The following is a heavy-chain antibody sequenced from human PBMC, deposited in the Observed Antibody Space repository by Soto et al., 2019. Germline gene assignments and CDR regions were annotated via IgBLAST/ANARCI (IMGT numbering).Heavy chain of an antibody. Sequence: GGSLRLSCAASGFTFSDYYMSWIRQAPGKGLEWVSYISSSSSYTNYADSMKGRFTISRDNAKNSLYLQMNSLRAEDTAVYYCARDPAGYCSGGSCYQGWFDPWGQGTLVTVSS. V-gene: IGHV3-11*06. J-gene: IGHJ5*02. CDR1: GFTFSDYY. D-gene: IGHD2-15*01. CDR2: ISSSSSYT. CDR3: ARDPAGYCSGGSCYQGWFDP.